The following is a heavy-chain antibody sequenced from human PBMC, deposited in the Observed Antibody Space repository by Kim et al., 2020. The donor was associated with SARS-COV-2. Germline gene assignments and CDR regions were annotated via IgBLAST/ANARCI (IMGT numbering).Heavy chain of an antibody. J-gene: IGHJ4*02. CDR3: ARDRSSVDS. CDR2: ISYGGSNK. Sequence: GGSLRLSCAASGFSFSNYDMHWVRQAPGKGLEWVASISYGGSNKYNEDSVKGRFTVSRDNSKNTLYLQMNSLRAEDTAVYYCARDRSSVDSWGQGTLVTV. D-gene: IGHD6-6*01. CDR1: GFSFSNYD. V-gene: IGHV3-30-3*01.